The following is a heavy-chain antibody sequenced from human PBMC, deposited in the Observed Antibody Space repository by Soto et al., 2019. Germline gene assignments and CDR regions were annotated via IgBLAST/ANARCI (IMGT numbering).Heavy chain of an antibody. Sequence: SETLSLTCTVSGGSISSGDYYWSWIRQPPGKGLEWIGYIYYSGSTYYNPSLKSRVTISVDTSKNQFSLKLSSVTAADTAVYYCARQGRGYSGYAIDYWGQGTLVTVSS. V-gene: IGHV4-30-4*01. CDR1: GGSISSGDYY. CDR2: IYYSGST. J-gene: IGHJ4*02. D-gene: IGHD5-12*01. CDR3: ARQGRGYSGYAIDY.